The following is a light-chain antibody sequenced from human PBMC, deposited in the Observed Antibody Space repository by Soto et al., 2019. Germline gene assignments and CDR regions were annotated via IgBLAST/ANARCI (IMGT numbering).Light chain of an antibody. CDR3: QQYGSSPLT. Sequence: IVLAQSPGTLSLSPGEIATLSCRTSQTVDSNYLAWYQQKPGQAPRLLIYATSRRATGSPDRISGSGSGTDFTLTISRLEPEDVAVYYCQQYGSSPLTFGGGTRVEIK. J-gene: IGKJ4*01. V-gene: IGKV3-20*01. CDR2: ATS. CDR1: QTVDSNY.